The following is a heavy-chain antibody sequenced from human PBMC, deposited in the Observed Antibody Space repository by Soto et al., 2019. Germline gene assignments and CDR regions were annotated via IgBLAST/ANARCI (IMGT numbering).Heavy chain of an antibody. D-gene: IGHD3-22*01. CDR1: GFTFSSYA. CDR3: AKDPLRITIIVVATPTWFDP. V-gene: IGHV3-23*01. CDR2: ISGSGGST. J-gene: IGHJ5*02. Sequence: GGSLRLSCAASGFTFSSYAMSWVRQAPGKGLEWVSAISGSGGSTYYADSVKGRFTISRDNSKNTLYLQMNSLRAEDTAVYYCAKDPLRITIIVVATPTWFDPWGQGTLVTVSS.